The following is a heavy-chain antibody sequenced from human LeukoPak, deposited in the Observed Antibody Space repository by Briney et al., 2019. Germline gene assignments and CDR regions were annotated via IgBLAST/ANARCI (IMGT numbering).Heavy chain of an antibody. CDR1: GYTFTSYD. D-gene: IGHD3-10*01. V-gene: IGHV1-8*01. J-gene: IGHJ6*02. Sequence: ASVKVSCKASGYTFTSYDINWVRQATGQGLEWMGWMNPNSGNTGYAQKFQGRVTMTRNTSISTAYMELSSLRSGDTAVYYCARVVRGPYYYYGMDVWGQGTTVTVSS. CDR3: ARVVRGPYYYYGMDV. CDR2: MNPNSGNT.